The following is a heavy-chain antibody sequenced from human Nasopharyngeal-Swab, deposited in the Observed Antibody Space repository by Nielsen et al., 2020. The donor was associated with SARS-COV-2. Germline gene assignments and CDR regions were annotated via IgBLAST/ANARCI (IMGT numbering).Heavy chain of an antibody. Sequence: SETLSLTCTVSGASISSSINYWGWIRQSPQKGLEWIGTVSYSGTANYNPSLNSRVTISVDTSKNQFSLKLIPVTAADTAVYYRSRDESGDYLGLPFGYWGQGTLVTVSS. D-gene: IGHD4-17*01. CDR3: SRDESGDYLGLPFGY. J-gene: IGHJ4*01. V-gene: IGHV4-39*07. CDR2: VSYSGTA. CDR1: GASISSSINY.